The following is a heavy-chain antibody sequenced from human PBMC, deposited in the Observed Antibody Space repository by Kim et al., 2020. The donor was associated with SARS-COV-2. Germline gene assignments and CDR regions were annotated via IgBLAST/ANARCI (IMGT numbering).Heavy chain of an antibody. CDR2: ISAYNGNT. V-gene: IGHV1-18*01. J-gene: IGHJ4*02. D-gene: IGHD6-19*01. CDR3: ARHGSGWPYFDY. CDR1: GDTFISYG. Sequence: ASVKVSCKASGDTFISYGISWVRQAPGQGFEWMGWISAYNGNTNYAQKLQGRVTMTTDTSTSTAYMELRSLRSDDTAVYYCARHGSGWPYFDYWGQGTLVTVSS.